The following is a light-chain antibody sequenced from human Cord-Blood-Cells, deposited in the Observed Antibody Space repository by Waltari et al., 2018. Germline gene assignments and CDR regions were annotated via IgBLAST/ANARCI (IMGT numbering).Light chain of an antibody. CDR2: DVS. V-gene: IGLV2-14*01. Sequence: QSALTQPASVSGSPGQSITISCTGTSSDVGGYNYVSWYQQHPGKAPKLMIYDVSNPPSGVSKRFSCSKSGNTASLTISGLQAEDEADYYCSSYTSSSTYVFGTGTKVTVL. CDR3: SSYTSSSTYV. CDR1: SSDVGGYNY. J-gene: IGLJ1*01.